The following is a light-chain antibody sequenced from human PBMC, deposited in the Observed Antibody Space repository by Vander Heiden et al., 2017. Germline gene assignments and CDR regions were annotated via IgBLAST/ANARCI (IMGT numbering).Light chain of an antibody. Sequence: EIVLTQSPATLSLSPGERATLPCRASQSVSSYLAWYQQKPGQAPRLLIYDASNRATGIPARFSGSGSGTDFTLTISSLEPDDFAVYYCQQRTNWPPYTFGQGTKLEIK. J-gene: IGKJ2*01. CDR1: QSVSSY. V-gene: IGKV3-11*01. CDR3: QQRTNWPPYT. CDR2: DAS.